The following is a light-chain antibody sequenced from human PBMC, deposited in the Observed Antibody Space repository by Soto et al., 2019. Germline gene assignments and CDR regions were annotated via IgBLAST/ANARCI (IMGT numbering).Light chain of an antibody. Sequence: DIQMTQSPSTLSGSVGDRVTITCRASQTIGSWLAWYQQKPGKAPKLLIYKASTLKSGVPSRFSGSGSGTEFTLTISSLQPDDFATYYCQQSFNIPRTFGQGTKVDIK. V-gene: IGKV1-5*03. J-gene: IGKJ1*01. CDR3: QQSFNIPRT. CDR1: QTIGSW. CDR2: KAS.